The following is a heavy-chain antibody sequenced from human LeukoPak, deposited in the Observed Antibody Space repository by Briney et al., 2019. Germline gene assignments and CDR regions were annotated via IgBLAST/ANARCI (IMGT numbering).Heavy chain of an antibody. CDR1: GFTFSDYY. CDR3: ARGSTVVNYYMDV. D-gene: IGHD4-23*01. Sequence: PGGSLRLSCAASGFTFSDYYMSWIRQAPGKGLEWVSYISSGGSTIYYADSVKGRFTISRDNAKNSLYLQMNSLRAEDTAVYYCARGSTVVNYYMDVWGKGTTVTVSS. CDR2: ISSGGSTI. J-gene: IGHJ6*03. V-gene: IGHV3-11*01.